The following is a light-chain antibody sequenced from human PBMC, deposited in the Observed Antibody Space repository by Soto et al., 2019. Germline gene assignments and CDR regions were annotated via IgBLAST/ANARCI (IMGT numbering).Light chain of an antibody. V-gene: IGLV2-14*03. J-gene: IGLJ2*01. CDR3: SSYTFSSTLVV. CDR1: SSDIGSYNY. Sequence: QSVLTQPASVSGSPGQSITISCTGTSSDIGSYNYVSWYQQLPGKVPKLMIYGVSNRPSGVSNRFSGSKSGNTASLTISGLQAEDEDDYYCSSYTFSSTLVVFGGGTKLTVL. CDR2: GVS.